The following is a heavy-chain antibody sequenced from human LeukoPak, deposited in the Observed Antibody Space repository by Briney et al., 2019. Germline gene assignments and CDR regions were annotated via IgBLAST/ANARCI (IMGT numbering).Heavy chain of an antibody. CDR2: ISSSSYI. J-gene: IGHJ4*02. V-gene: IGHV3-21*04. Sequence: PGGSLRLSCAASGFTFSSYSMNWVRQAPGKGLEWVSSISSSSYIYYADSVKGRFTISRDNAKNTLYLQMNSLRAEDTAVYYCAKDYYYDSSGYSPFDYWGQGTLVTVSS. CDR3: AKDYYYDSSGYSPFDY. D-gene: IGHD3-22*01. CDR1: GFTFSSYS.